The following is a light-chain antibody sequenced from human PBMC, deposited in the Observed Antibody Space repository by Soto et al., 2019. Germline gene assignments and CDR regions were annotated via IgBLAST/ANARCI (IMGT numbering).Light chain of an antibody. Sequence: DIQMTQSPSTLSASVGDRVTIPCRASQSISIWLAWYQQKPGKPPNILIYMASTLESGVPSRFRGSGSGTEFTLTISRLQPDDFETYYCQQSYSTLFTFGQGTRLEIK. V-gene: IGKV1-5*03. J-gene: IGKJ5*01. CDR1: QSISIW. CDR2: MAS. CDR3: QQSYSTLFT.